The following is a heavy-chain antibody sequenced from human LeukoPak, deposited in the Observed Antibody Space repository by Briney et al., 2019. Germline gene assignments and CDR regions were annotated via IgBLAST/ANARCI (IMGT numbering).Heavy chain of an antibody. Sequence: PSETLSLTCTVSGGSISSYYWSWIRQPPGKGLEWIGYIYYSGSTNYNPSLKSRVTISVDTSKNQFSLKLSSVTAADTAVYYCARHRNPNCGGDCYSLGYWGQGTLVTVSS. J-gene: IGHJ4*02. CDR3: ARHRNPNCGGDCYSLGY. D-gene: IGHD2-21*02. V-gene: IGHV4-59*08. CDR2: IYYSGST. CDR1: GGSISSYY.